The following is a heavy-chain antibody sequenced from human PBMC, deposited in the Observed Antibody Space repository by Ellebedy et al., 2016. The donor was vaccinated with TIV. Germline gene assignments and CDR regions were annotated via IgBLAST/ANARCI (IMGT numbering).Heavy chain of an antibody. J-gene: IGHJ4*02. V-gene: IGHV4-34*01. D-gene: IGHD6-6*01. CDR3: ARGGPLYSSSRNFDY. Sequence: SETLSLTCAVYGGSFSGYYWSWIRQPPGKGLEWIGEINHSGSTNYNPSLKSRVTISVDTSKNQFSLKLSSVTAADTAVYYCARGGPLYSSSRNFDYWGQGTLVTVSS. CDR1: GGSFSGYY. CDR2: INHSGST.